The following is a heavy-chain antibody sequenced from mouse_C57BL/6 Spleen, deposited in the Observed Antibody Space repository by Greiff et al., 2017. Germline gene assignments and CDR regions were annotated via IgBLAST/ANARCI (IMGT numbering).Heavy chain of an antibody. D-gene: IGHD1-1*01. CDR2: IDPETGGT. CDR3: TRRGNYYGSRDWFAY. V-gene: IGHV1-15*01. Sequence: VQLQQSGAELVRPGASVTLSCKVSGYSFIDYEMYWLKQTIVHGLEWIGAIDPETGGTAYNQKFKGKAILTADKSSSTAYMELRSLTSEDSAVYYCTRRGNYYGSRDWFAYWGQGTLVTVSA. CDR1: GYSFIDYE. J-gene: IGHJ3*01.